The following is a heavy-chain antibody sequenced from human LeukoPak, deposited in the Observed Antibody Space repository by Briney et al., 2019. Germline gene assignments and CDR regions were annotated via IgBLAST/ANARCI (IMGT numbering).Heavy chain of an antibody. Sequence: ASVTVSCKASGYTFINYAMHWVRQAPGQRLEWMGWINAGDGDTKYSQKFQGRVTLARDTSASTVYMELSSLRSEDTAVYYCARDAIPGRTSHFDYWGQGTLVTVSS. CDR2: INAGDGDT. CDR1: GYTFINYA. D-gene: IGHD1-20*01. V-gene: IGHV1-3*01. CDR3: ARDAIPGRTSHFDY. J-gene: IGHJ4*02.